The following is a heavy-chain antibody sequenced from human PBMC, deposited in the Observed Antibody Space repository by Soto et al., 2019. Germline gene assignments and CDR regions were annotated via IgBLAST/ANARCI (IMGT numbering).Heavy chain of an antibody. Sequence: QVQLLQWGAGLLKPSETLSLTCAVYGGSFSDFHWSWIRQPPGKGLEWIAEINLRGNTNYNPSLKSRVTMSVDTSQNQFSLKMTSVNAADAAVYYCARTHYSMDVWDKGTTVTVSS. J-gene: IGHJ6*03. CDR1: GGSFSDFH. V-gene: IGHV4-34*01. CDR2: INLRGNT. CDR3: ARTHYSMDV.